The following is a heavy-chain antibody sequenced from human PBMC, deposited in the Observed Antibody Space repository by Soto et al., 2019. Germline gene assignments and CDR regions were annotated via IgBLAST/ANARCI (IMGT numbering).Heavy chain of an antibody. D-gene: IGHD3-3*01. CDR1: GGSINNHY. J-gene: IGHJ6*03. CDR3: ARWRRDYYYYYMDV. Sequence: SETLPLPWSVSGGSINNHYWRCIRQLPEKGLEWIGYIYYSGSTNYNPSLKSRVTISVDTSKNQFSLKLSSVTAADTAVYYCARWRRDYYYYYMDVWGKGTTVTVSS. CDR2: IYYSGST. V-gene: IGHV4-59*08.